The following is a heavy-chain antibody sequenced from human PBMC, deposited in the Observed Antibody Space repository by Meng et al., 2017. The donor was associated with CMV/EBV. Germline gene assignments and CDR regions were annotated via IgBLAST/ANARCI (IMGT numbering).Heavy chain of an antibody. CDR1: GFTFNNYA. V-gene: IGHV3-23*01. D-gene: IGHD4-23*01. CDR3: AKDGGAGYGGNSDWFDP. J-gene: IGHJ5*02. Sequence: GFTFNNYAMSWVRQAPGKGLEWVSGIRYNGGSTYYADSVKGRFTISRDNSKNTLYLQMNSLRDEDTAVYYCAKDGGAGYGGNSDWFDPWGQGTLSPSPQ. CDR2: IRYNGGST.